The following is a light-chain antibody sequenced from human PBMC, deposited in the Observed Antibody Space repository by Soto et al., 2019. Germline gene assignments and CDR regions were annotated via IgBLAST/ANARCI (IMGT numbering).Light chain of an antibody. Sequence: EIVMTQSPATLSVSPGERATLSCRASQSVSGNLAWYQQKPGQAPSLLIYAASTRATGISARFIGSGSGTDFTLTISSLQSEDFALYYFQQYNKWPRTFGGGTKVEIK. CDR3: QQYNKWPRT. V-gene: IGKV3-15*01. CDR1: QSVSGN. J-gene: IGKJ4*01. CDR2: AAS.